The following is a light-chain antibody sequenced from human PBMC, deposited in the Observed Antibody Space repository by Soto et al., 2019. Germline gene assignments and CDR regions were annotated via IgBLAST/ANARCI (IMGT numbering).Light chain of an antibody. V-gene: IGKV1-5*01. CDR2: DAS. CDR1: QSISSW. J-gene: IGKJ1*01. CDR3: QQYNSYSPWT. Sequence: DIQMTQSPSTLSASVGDGVTITCRASQSISSWLAWYQQKPGKAPKLLIYDASSLESGVPSRFSGSGSGTEFPLTISSLQPDDFATYYCQQYNSYSPWTVGQGTKVDSK.